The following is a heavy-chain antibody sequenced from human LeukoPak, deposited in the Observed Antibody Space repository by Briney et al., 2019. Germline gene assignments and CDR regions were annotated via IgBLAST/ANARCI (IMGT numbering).Heavy chain of an antibody. V-gene: IGHV3-7*01. Sequence: GGSLRLSCAAFGFTFRRYWMSWVRQAPGKGLEWVANIKQDGSEKYYVDSVKGRYTISRDNAKNSLYLQMNSLRAEATAVYSCAIDRTHALHGIFYYGSVTYFDYWGQGTLVTVSS. CDR3: AIDRTHALHGIFYYGSVTYFDY. D-gene: IGHD3-10*01. CDR2: IKQDGSEK. J-gene: IGHJ4*02. CDR1: GFTFRRYW.